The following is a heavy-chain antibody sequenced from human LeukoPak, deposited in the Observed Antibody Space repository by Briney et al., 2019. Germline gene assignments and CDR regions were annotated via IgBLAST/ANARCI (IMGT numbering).Heavy chain of an antibody. D-gene: IGHD3-10*01. Sequence: GASVKVSCKASGYTFTSYGISWVRQAPGQGPEWMGWINPNSGGTNYAQKFQGRVTMTRDTSISTAYMELSRLRSDDTAVYYCARVGGRRASSSGYYMDAWGKGTTVTVSS. J-gene: IGHJ6*03. CDR3: ARVGGRRASSSGYYMDA. CDR2: INPNSGGT. CDR1: GYTFTSYG. V-gene: IGHV1-2*02.